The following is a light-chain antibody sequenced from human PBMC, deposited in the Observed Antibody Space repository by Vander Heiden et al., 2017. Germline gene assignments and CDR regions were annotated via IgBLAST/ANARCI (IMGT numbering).Light chain of an antibody. CDR2: AAS. CDR3: QQSYSTPPIT. CDR1: PSLRSH. Sequence: IQMTQAPSSPPASGGDRVPIHFRASPSLRSHLNWYQQKPGTATKLLIDAASSLQSVAPTRFSGSGSGTDFTLTSSRLQPEDFATYYRQQSYSTPPITFGQGTRLEIK. J-gene: IGKJ5*01. V-gene: IGKV1-39*01.